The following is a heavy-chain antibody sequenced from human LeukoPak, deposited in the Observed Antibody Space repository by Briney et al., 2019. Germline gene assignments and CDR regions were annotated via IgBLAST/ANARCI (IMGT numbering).Heavy chain of an antibody. V-gene: IGHV3-23*01. Sequence: GGSLRLSCAASGFTFSSYAMGWVRQAPGKGLEWVSAISGSGGSTYYADSVKGRFTISRDNSKNTLYLQMSSLRAEDTAVYYCAKDLEWLLTVPYFDYWGQGTLVTVSS. CDR3: AKDLEWLLTVPYFDY. J-gene: IGHJ4*02. CDR1: GFTFSSYA. D-gene: IGHD3-3*01. CDR2: ISGSGGST.